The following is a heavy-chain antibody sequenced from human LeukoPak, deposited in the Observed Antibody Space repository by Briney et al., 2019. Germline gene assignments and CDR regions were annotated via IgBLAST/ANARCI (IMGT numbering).Heavy chain of an antibody. CDR3: ARGGSIAAAGILDY. D-gene: IGHD6-13*01. V-gene: IGHV4-4*02. J-gene: IGHJ4*02. CDR1: GFTFSSYGM. Sequence: GTLRLSCAASGFTFSSYGMSWVRQAPGKGLEWIGEIYHSGSTNYNPSLKSRVTISVDKSKNQFSLKLSSVTAADTAVYYCARGGSIAAAGILDYWGQGTLVTVSS. CDR2: IYHSGST.